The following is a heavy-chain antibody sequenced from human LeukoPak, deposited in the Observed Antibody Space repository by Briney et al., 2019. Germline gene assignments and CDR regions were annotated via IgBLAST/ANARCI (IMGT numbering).Heavy chain of an antibody. CDR2: ISSSSRII. Sequence: GGSLRLSCAASGFTFRSYNMNWVRQAPGKGLERGSYISSSSRIIYYADSVKGRFTISRDNAKNSLYLQMNSLRDEDTAVYYCARDGCSSASCSDYWGQGTLVTVSS. D-gene: IGHD2-2*01. V-gene: IGHV3-48*02. CDR1: GFTFRSYN. J-gene: IGHJ4*02. CDR3: ARDGCSSASCSDY.